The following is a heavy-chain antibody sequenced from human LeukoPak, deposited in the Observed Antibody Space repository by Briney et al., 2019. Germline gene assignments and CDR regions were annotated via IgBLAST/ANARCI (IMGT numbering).Heavy chain of an antibody. CDR2: ISGSGDST. CDR3: AKDGGQEVDY. Sequence: GGSLRLSCVASGFTFSSYWMRWVRQAPGKGLEWVSSISGSGDSTYNADSVKGRFTISRDKSKNTLYLQMNSLRAEDTAVYYCAKDGGQEVDYWGQGTLVTVSS. V-gene: IGHV3-23*01. J-gene: IGHJ4*02. D-gene: IGHD3-16*01. CDR1: GFTFSSYW.